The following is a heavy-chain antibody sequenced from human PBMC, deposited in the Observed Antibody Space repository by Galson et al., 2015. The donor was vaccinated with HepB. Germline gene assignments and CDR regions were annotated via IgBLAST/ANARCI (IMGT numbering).Heavy chain of an antibody. CDR2: IYHSGST. D-gene: IGHD3-10*01. CDR1: GGSISSSNW. V-gene: IGHV4-4*02. CDR3: ASSREVRGVIIIGYYYYGMDV. J-gene: IGHJ6*02. Sequence: ETLSLTCAVSGGSISSSNWWSWVRQPPGKGLEWIGEIYHSGSTNYNPSLKSRVTISVDKSKNQFSLKLSSVTAADTAVYYCASSREVRGVIIIGYYYYGMDVWGQGNPGHRLL.